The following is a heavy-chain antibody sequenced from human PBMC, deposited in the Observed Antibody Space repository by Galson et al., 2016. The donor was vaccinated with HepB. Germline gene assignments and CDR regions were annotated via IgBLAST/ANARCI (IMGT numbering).Heavy chain of an antibody. V-gene: IGHV3-9*01. J-gene: IGHJ6*02. CDR3: AKDKWIEPSGGMDV. D-gene: IGHD5-18*01. CDR1: GFTFDDYG. Sequence: SLRLSCAASGFTFDDYGMNWVRQVPGKGLEWVSGISWERGKRGYADSVKGRFTISRDNAKNSLFLQMKSLRVEDTALYYCAKDKWIEPSGGMDVWGQGITVTVSS. CDR2: ISWERGKR.